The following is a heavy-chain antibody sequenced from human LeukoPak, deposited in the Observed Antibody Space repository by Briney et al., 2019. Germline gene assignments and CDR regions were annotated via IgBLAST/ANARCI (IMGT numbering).Heavy chain of an antibody. V-gene: IGHV3-7*01. Sequence: GGSLRLSCAASGFTFSNYWMTWVRQAPGKGLEWVANIKQDGSEKYVASVKGRFTISRDNAKNSLYLQMNSLRAEDTAVYYCARDQTPYYWGQGTLVTISS. CDR2: IKQDGSEK. CDR1: GFTFSNYW. CDR3: ARDQTPYY. J-gene: IGHJ4*02.